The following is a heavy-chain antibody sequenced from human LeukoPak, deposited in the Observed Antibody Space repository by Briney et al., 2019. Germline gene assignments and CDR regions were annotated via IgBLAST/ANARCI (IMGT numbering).Heavy chain of an antibody. Sequence: PGGSLRLSCAASGFTFSSYAISWVRQAPGKGLEWVSAISGSGGSTYYADSVKGRFTISRDNAKNSLYLQMNSLRAEDTAVYYCARDHRSGSYRDHWGQGTLVTVSS. CDR2: ISGSGGST. D-gene: IGHD1-26*01. CDR3: ARDHRSGSYRDH. CDR1: GFTFSSYA. J-gene: IGHJ4*02. V-gene: IGHV3-23*01.